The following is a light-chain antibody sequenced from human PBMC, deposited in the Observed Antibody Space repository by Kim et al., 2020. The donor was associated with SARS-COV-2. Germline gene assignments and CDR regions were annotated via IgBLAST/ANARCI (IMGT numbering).Light chain of an antibody. J-gene: IGKJ2*01. CDR1: LSVSSN. CDR2: GAS. CDR3: QQYNNWPYT. Sequence: EIVMTQSPATLSVSPGERATLSCRASLSVSSNLAWYQQKPGQAPRPLIYGASTRATGIPARFSGSGSGTEFTLTISSLRSEDCAVYYCQQYNNWPYTFGQGTKLEI. V-gene: IGKV3-15*01.